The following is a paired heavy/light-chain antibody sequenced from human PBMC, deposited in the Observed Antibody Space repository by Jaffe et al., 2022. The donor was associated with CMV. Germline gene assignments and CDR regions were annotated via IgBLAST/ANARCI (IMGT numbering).Heavy chain of an antibody. Sequence: EVQLVESGGGLVQPGGSLRLSCAASGFTFSSYWMSWVRQAPGKGLEWVAHIFEDGSEKHYVDSVKGRFTISRDNTKNSLYLQMNSLRAEDTAVYYCAREDHSNYWRDRTDQWGQGTPVTVSS. V-gene: IGHV3-7*01. D-gene: IGHD4-4*01. J-gene: IGHJ4*02. CDR1: GFTFSSYW. CDR2: IFEDGSEK. CDR3: AREDHSNYWRDRTDQ.
Light chain of an antibody. CDR2: AAS. CDR1: QGISSY. V-gene: IGKV1-9*01. Sequence: DIQLTQSPSFLSASVGDRVTITCRASQGISSYLAWYQQKPGKAPELLIYAASTLQSGVPSRFSGSGSGTEFTLTISSLQPEDSATYYCQQFNSYPRTFGQGTKVEIK. CDR3: QQFNSYPRT. J-gene: IGKJ1*01.